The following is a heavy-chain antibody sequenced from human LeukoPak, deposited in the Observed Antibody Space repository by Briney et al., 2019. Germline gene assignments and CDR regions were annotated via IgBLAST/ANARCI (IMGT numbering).Heavy chain of an antibody. CDR1: GFTFRSYS. D-gene: IGHD3-22*01. CDR3: AKDNYYDSSGYSNFDY. CDR2: ITGSSSTYI. J-gene: IGHJ4*02. Sequence: GGSLRLSCAASGFTFRSYSMNWVRQAPGKGLEWVSSITGSSSTYIYYADSVKGRFTISRDNAKNSLYLQMNSLRAEDTAVYYCAKDNYYDSSGYSNFDYWGQGTLVTVSS. V-gene: IGHV3-21*04.